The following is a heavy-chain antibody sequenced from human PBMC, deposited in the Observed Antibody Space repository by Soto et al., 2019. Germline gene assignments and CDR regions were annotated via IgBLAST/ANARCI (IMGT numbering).Heavy chain of an antibody. J-gene: IGHJ5*02. V-gene: IGHV1-18*01. CDR3: ARDPRHCNGDRCYNLFDP. CDR2: INPENGNT. D-gene: IGHD2-15*01. Sequence: QFQLVQSGAEVKKPGASVKVSCKASGYAFSNYGINWVRQAPGQGLEWMGWINPENGNTNYAQKVQGRVTMTTDTSTSTASMEVRSLTSDDTAVYFCARDPRHCNGDRCYNLFDPWGQGTLVTVSS. CDR1: GYAFSNYG.